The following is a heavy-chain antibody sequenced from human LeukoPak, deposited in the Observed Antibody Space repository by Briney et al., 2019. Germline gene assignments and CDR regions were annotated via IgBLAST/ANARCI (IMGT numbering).Heavy chain of an antibody. D-gene: IGHD3-3*02. CDR3: ARDRFISDPFDY. CDR1: GGSFSGYY. V-gene: IGHV4-34*01. J-gene: IGHJ4*02. CDR2: IYYSGST. Sequence: SETLSLTCAVYGGSFSGYYWSWIRQPPGKGLEWIGSIYYSGSTYYNSSLKSRVTISVDTSKNQFSLKLSSVTAADTAVYYCARDRFISDPFDYWGQGTLVTVSS.